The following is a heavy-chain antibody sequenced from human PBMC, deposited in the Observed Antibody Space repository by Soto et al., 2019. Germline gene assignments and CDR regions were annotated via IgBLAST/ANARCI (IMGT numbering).Heavy chain of an antibody. Sequence: QVQLVQSGAEVKKPGASVKVSCKASGYTFTSYAMHWVRQAPGQRLEWMGWINAGNGNTKYSQKIKGRVNITRDTSASTAYMELSGLRSEDTAVYYCAVALAVAGPLDYWGQGTLVTVSS. CDR1: GYTFTSYA. CDR2: INAGNGNT. V-gene: IGHV1-3*01. D-gene: IGHD6-19*01. J-gene: IGHJ4*02. CDR3: AVALAVAGPLDY.